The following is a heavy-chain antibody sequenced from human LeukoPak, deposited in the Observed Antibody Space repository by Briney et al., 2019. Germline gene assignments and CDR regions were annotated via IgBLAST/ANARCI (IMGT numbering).Heavy chain of an antibody. CDR1: GSTLSNYG. CDR2: ISNSGGST. V-gene: IGHV3-23*01. D-gene: IGHD3-22*01. J-gene: IGHJ4*02. CDR3: AKRGVVIRVILVGFHKEAYYFDS. Sequence: GGSLSLSCAVSGSTLSNYGLSWFRQAPGRGREWFTGISNSGGSTNYADSVMGRFTISRDNPKNTLYLQMNSMRAEDTAVYFCAKRGVVIRVILVGFHKEAYYFDSWGQGALVTVSS.